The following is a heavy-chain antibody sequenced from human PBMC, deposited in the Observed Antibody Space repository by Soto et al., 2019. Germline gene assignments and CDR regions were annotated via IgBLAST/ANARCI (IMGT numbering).Heavy chain of an antibody. Sequence: PSETLSLTCTVSGGSISSYYWSWIRQPPGKGLEWIGYIYYSGSTNYNPSLKSRVTISVDTSKNQFSLKLSSVTAEDTAVYYCAKNAGGTPYWFGYWGQGTLVTVSS. D-gene: IGHD6-13*01. J-gene: IGHJ4*02. CDR3: AKNAGGTPYWFGY. CDR1: GGSISSYY. V-gene: IGHV4-59*12. CDR2: IYYSGST.